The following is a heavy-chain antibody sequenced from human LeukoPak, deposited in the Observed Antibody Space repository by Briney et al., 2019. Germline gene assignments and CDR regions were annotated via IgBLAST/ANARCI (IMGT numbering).Heavy chain of an antibody. D-gene: IGHD1-14*01. Sequence: GGSLRLSCAASGFTFGSHGLHWVRQAPGKGLEWVAFMSYDGSTKYYADSVKGRFTISRDNSENALYLQMNSLKAADTAVYYCTREPLFWGQGTLVTVSS. CDR1: GFTFGSHG. CDR2: MSYDGSTK. V-gene: IGHV3-30-3*01. CDR3: TREPLF. J-gene: IGHJ4*02.